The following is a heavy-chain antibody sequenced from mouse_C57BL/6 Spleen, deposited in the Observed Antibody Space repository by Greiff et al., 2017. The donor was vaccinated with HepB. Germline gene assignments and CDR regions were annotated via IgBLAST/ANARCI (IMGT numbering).Heavy chain of an antibody. J-gene: IGHJ3*01. D-gene: IGHD4-1*01. CDR3: ARHDGWDGAWFAY. V-gene: IGHV2-6-1*01. CDR2: IWSDGST. Sequence: VKLVESGPGLVAPSQSLSITCTVSGFSLTSYGVHWVRQPPGKGLEWLVVIWSDGSTTYNSALKSRLSISKDNSKSQVFLKMNSLQTDDTAMYYCARHDGWDGAWFAYWGQGTLVTVSA. CDR1: GFSLTSYG.